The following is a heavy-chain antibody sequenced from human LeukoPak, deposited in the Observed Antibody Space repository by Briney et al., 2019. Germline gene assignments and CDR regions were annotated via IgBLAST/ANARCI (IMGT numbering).Heavy chain of an antibody. V-gene: IGHV4-34*01. J-gene: IGHJ6*03. CDR3: ARRRSFYYYYYMDV. D-gene: IGHD1-26*01. Sequence: SETLSLTCAVYGGSFSGYYWSWIRQPPGKGLEWIGEINHSGSTNYNPSLKSRVTISVDTSKNQFSLKLSSVTAADTAVYYCARRRSFYYYYYMDVWGKGTTVTVSS. CDR2: INHSGST. CDR1: GGSFSGYY.